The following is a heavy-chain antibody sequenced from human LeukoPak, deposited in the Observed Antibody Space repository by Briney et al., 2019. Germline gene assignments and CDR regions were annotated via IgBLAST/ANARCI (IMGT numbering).Heavy chain of an antibody. D-gene: IGHD1-26*01. V-gene: IGHV3-30*04. CDR1: GFIFSSYA. CDR2: IRYDGSNN. Sequence: GRSLRLSCAASGFIFSSYAMHWVRQAPGKGLEWLALIRYDGSNNYYADSVKGRFTISRDNSKNTLYLQMHSLRVEDTAVYYCAKEQTGSYASHYYYYMDVWGKGTTVTVSS. CDR3: AKEQTGSYASHYYYYMDV. J-gene: IGHJ6*03.